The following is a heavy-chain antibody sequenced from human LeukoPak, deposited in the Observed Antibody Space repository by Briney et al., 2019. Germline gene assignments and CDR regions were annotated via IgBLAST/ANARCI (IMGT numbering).Heavy chain of an antibody. D-gene: IGHD4-17*01. CDR3: ARGYGDYGKYYFDS. CDR1: IFTFGSYW. J-gene: IGHJ4*02. CDR2: INLDGSEK. Sequence: GGSLRLSCTASIFTFGSYWMSWVRQAPGKGLEWVANINLDGSEKYSVDSVKGRFTISRDNAKNSLYLQMNSLRAEDTAVYYCARGYGDYGKYYFDSWGQGTLVTVSS. V-gene: IGHV3-7*02.